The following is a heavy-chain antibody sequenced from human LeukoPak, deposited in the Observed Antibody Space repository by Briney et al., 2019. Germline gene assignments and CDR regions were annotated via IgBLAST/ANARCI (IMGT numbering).Heavy chain of an antibody. CDR1: GFTFSSYS. CDR3: ARDRGGYGRNDAESDAFDI. Sequence: PGGSLRLSCAASGFTFSSYSMNWVRQAPGKGLEWVSSISSSSSYIYYADSVKGRFTISRDNAKNSLYLQMNSLRAEDTAVYYCARDRGGYGRNDAESDAFDIWGQGTMVTVSS. CDR2: ISSSSSYI. J-gene: IGHJ3*02. V-gene: IGHV3-21*01. D-gene: IGHD1-1*01.